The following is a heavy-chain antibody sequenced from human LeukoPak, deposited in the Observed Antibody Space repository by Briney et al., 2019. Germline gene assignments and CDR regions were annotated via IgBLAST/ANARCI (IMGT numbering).Heavy chain of an antibody. J-gene: IGHJ6*04. Sequence: AGSLRLSCAASGFTFSDYYMSWIRQAPGKGLEWVSYISSSSSYTDYADSVKGRFTISRDNAKNSLYLQMNSLRAEDTAVYYCARGYYYYYGVDVWGKGTTVTVSS. V-gene: IGHV3-11*06. CDR3: ARGYYYYYGVDV. CDR1: GFTFSDYY. CDR2: ISSSSSYT.